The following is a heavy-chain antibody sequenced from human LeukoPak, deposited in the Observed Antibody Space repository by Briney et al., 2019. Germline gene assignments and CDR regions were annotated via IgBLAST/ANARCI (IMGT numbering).Heavy chain of an antibody. Sequence: ASVKVYCKASGYTFTTYSMNWVRQAPGQGLEWMGWINTNTGNPTYAQGFTGRFVFSLDTSVSTAYLQISSLKAEDTAVYYCARAFMVRGVITSFDYWGQGTLVTVSS. V-gene: IGHV7-4-1*02. D-gene: IGHD3-10*01. J-gene: IGHJ4*01. CDR1: GYTFTTYS. CDR2: INTNTGNP. CDR3: ARAFMVRGVITSFDY.